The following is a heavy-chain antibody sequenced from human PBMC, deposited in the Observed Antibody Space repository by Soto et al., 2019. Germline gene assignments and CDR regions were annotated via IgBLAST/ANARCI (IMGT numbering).Heavy chain of an antibody. Sequence: ASVKASCKASGYTFTSYDINWVRQATGQGLEWMGWMNPNSGNTGYAQKFQGRVTMTRNTSISTAYMELSSLRSEDTAVYYCARGITIFGVVIIDWFDPWGQGTLVTVSS. V-gene: IGHV1-8*01. J-gene: IGHJ5*02. D-gene: IGHD3-3*01. CDR3: ARGITIFGVVIIDWFDP. CDR2: MNPNSGNT. CDR1: GYTFTSYD.